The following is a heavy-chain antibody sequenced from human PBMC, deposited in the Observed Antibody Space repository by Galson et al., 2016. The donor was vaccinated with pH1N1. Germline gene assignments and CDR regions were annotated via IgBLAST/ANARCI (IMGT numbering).Heavy chain of an antibody. Sequence: SLRLSCAASGFTFKNFGMHWVRQAPGRGLEWVAFTRYDESNKYYGDSVKGRFSISRDNSKSTLYLQMSSLRGDDTAVYYCAKENFYFGSGSHYGLDVWGQGTTVTVSS. J-gene: IGHJ6*02. V-gene: IGHV3-30*02. CDR3: AKENFYFGSGSHYGLDV. CDR1: GFTFKNFG. D-gene: IGHD3-10*01. CDR2: TRYDESNK.